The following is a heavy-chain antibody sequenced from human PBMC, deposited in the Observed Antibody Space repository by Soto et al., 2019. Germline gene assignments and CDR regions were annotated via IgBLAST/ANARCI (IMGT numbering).Heavy chain of an antibody. Sequence: SVKVSFKASGGTFSTDAINWVRQAPGQGLEWMGGIIPLFGTPNYAQKFQGRVTITADESTTTAYMELSSLRSEDTAVYYCARICYDRSGYFYYYGMDVWGQGTTVTVSS. D-gene: IGHD3-22*01. V-gene: IGHV1-69*13. CDR2: IIPLFGTP. CDR1: GGTFSTDA. CDR3: ARICYDRSGYFYYYGMDV. J-gene: IGHJ6*02.